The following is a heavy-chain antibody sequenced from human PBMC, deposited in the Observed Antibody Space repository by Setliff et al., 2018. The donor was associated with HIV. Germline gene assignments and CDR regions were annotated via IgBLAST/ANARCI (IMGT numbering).Heavy chain of an antibody. CDR3: ARGPLRITMIVVVTPPDY. V-gene: IGHV1-18*01. CDR2: ISAANGKK. Sequence: EASVKVSCKASGYTFSSYGISWVRQTPGQGLEWMGWISAANGKKYYAPKVHDRITLTMDISTTTAYMELSRLRSDDTAVYYCARGPLRITMIVVVTPPDYWGQGTLVTVSS. D-gene: IGHD3-22*01. CDR1: GYTFSSYG. J-gene: IGHJ4*02.